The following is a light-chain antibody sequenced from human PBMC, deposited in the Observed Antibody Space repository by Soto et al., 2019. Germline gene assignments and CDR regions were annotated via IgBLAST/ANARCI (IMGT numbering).Light chain of an antibody. CDR3: QQYGGSSRT. J-gene: IGKJ1*01. CDR2: ETY. V-gene: IGKV3-20*01. Sequence: IVLTQSPDTLSLSPGERVTLSCRASQSVRNNYLAWYQQKPGQAPRLLIHETYRRATGIPDRFSGSGSGIDFTLTISRLEPEDFAVYLCQQYGGSSRTFGLGTKVDIK. CDR1: QSVRNNY.